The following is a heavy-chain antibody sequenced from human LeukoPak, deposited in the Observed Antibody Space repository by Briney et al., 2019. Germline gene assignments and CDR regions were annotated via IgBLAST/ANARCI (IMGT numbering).Heavy chain of an antibody. D-gene: IGHD6-13*01. CDR2: IKQDGSEK. CDR1: GFTFSSYW. J-gene: IGHJ3*02. CDR3: ARDPDKYSSSWYSAFDI. Sequence: GGSLRLSRAASGFTFSSYWMSWVRQAPGKGLEWVANIKQDGSEKYYVDSVKGRFTISRDNAKNSLYLQMNSLRAEDTAVYYCARDPDKYSSSWYSAFDIWGQGTMVTVSS. V-gene: IGHV3-7*01.